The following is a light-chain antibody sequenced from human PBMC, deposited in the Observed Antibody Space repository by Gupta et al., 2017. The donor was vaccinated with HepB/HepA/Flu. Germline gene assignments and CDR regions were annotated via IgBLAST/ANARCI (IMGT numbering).Light chain of an antibody. CDR1: QTINSY. V-gene: IGKV1-39*01. Sequence: DIQMTQSPSSLSASVGDRVTITCRASQTINSYLNWYQQKPGKAPKLLIYAAFSLQSGVPSRFSGSGSGTDFTLTISMLQPEDFATYYCQESDSTPRTFGQGTKVEIE. J-gene: IGKJ1*01. CDR3: QESDSTPRT. CDR2: AAF.